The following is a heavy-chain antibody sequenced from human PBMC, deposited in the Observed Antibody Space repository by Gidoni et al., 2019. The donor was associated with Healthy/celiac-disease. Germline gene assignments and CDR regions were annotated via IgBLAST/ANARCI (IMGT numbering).Heavy chain of an antibody. D-gene: IGHD4-4*01. V-gene: IGHV3-23*01. CDR3: ANISAVTSLRRDY. J-gene: IGHJ4*02. Sequence: EVQLLESGGGWVQPGGSLRLSCAASGFTFSSYAMSWVRPAPGKGLEWVSAISGSGGSKYYADSVKGRFTISRDNSKNTLYLQMNSLRAEDTAVYYCANISAVTSLRRDYWGQGTLVTVSS. CDR1: GFTFSSYA. CDR2: ISGSGGSK.